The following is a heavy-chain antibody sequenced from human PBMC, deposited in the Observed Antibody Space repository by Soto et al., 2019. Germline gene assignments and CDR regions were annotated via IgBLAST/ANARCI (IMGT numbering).Heavy chain of an antibody. V-gene: IGHV1-18*01. CDR2: ISAYNGNT. Sequence: GASVKVSCKASGYTFSCYGISWVRQAPGQGLEWMGWISAYNGNTKYAQKLQGRVTMTTDTSTSTAYMELRSLRSDDTAVYYCARDSPPVDYWGQGTLVNVSS. CDR1: GYTFSCYG. CDR3: ARDSPPVDY. J-gene: IGHJ4*02.